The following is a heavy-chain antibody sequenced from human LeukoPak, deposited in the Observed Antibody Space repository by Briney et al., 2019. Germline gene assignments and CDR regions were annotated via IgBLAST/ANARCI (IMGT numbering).Heavy chain of an antibody. Sequence: GGSLRLSCAASGFTFSSYWMSWVRQAPGKGLEWVTNIKQDGSEKYYVDSVKGRFTISRDNAKNSLYLQMNSLRAEDTAVYYCARGNWGEYFDYWGQGTLVTVSS. D-gene: IGHD7-27*01. CDR1: GFTFSSYW. V-gene: IGHV3-7*01. J-gene: IGHJ4*02. CDR3: ARGNWGEYFDY. CDR2: IKQDGSEK.